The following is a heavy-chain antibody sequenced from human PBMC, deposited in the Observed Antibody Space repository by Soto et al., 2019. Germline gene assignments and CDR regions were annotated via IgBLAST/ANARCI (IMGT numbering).Heavy chain of an antibody. CDR2: ISGSGGST. J-gene: IGHJ4*02. CDR1: GFTFSSYA. Sequence: GGSLRLSCAASGFTFSSYAMSWFRQAPGKGLEWVSAISGSGGSTYYADSVKGRFTISRDNSKNTLYLQMNSLRAEDTAVYYCAKGRHSSGWYPISLDYWGQGTLVTVSS. CDR3: AKGRHSSGWYPISLDY. V-gene: IGHV3-23*01. D-gene: IGHD6-19*01.